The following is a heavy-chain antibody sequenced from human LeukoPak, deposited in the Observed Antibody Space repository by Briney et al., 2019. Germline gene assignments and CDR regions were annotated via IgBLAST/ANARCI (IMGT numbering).Heavy chain of an antibody. V-gene: IGHV1-8*03. CDR1: GYTFSRYD. J-gene: IGHJ4*02. D-gene: IGHD6-19*01. CDR2: VNPDSGHT. Sequence: AAVKVSCKASGYTFSRYDMNWVRQAPGQGLEWMGWVNPDSGHTAYVQKFRGIVTITRSTTMNPAYLDLTSLRSDDTAVYYCARGQQWLAPFDYWGQGTLVTVSS. CDR3: ARGQQWLAPFDY.